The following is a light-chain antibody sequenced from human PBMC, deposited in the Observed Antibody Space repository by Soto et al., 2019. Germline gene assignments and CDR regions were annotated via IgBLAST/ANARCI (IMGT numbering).Light chain of an antibody. CDR1: QSINSY. CDR2: FAS. CDR3: QQSYSTPS. Sequence: DIQVTQSPSSLSASVGDRVTITCRASQSINSYLNWYQQKPGKAPKLLIYFASSLHSGVPSRFSGSGSGTDFTLTITSLQPEDVATYYCQQSYSTPSFGQGTKVEV. V-gene: IGKV1-39*01. J-gene: IGKJ1*01.